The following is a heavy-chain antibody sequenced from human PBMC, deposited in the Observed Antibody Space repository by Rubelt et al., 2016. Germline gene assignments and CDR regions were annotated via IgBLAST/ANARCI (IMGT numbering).Heavy chain of an antibody. CDR3: ARDFQWGYSSPGDAFDI. CDR1: GFTFSSYG. D-gene: IGHD6-13*01. V-gene: IGHV3-33*01. Sequence: QVQLVESGGGVVQPGRSLRLSCAASGFTFSSYGMHWVRQAPGKGQEWVAVIWYDGSNKYYADSVKGRFTIYRDNSKNTLYLQMNSLRAEDTAVYYCARDFQWGYSSPGDAFDIWGQGTMVTVSS. CDR2: IWYDGSNK. J-gene: IGHJ3*02.